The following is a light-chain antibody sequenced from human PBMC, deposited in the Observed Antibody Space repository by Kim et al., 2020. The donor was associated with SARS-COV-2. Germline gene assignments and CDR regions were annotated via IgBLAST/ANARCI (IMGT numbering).Light chain of an antibody. CDR2: DAS. J-gene: IGKJ3*01. V-gene: IGKV3-11*01. Sequence: SPGERAPHSCRASPSVSIYLAWLQPTPSQAPRLLIYDASSRATGIPARFSGSGSGTDFTLTISSLEPEDFAVYYCQQRSNWPRFTFGPGTKVDIK. CDR3: QQRSNWPRFT. CDR1: PSVSIY.